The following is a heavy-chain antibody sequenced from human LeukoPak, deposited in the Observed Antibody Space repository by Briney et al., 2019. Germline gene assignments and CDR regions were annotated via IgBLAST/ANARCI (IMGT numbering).Heavy chain of an antibody. CDR3: ALTGEIAARPYY. CDR1: GFTFSSYA. CDR2: ISGSGGST. J-gene: IGHJ4*02. Sequence: GRSLRLSCAASGFTFSSYAMSWVRQAPGKGLEWVSAISGSGGSTYYADSVKGRFTISRDNSKNTLYLQMNSLRAEDTAVYYCALTGEIAARPYYWGQGTLVTVSS. D-gene: IGHD6-6*01. V-gene: IGHV3-23*01.